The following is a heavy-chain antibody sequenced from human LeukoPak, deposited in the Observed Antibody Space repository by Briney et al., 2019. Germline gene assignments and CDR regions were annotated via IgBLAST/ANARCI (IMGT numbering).Heavy chain of an antibody. Sequence: PGGSLRLSCAASGFTVSSNYMSWVRQAPGKGLEWVSVIYSGGSTYYADSVKGRFTISRDNSKNTLYLQMNSLRAEDTAVYYCAKEEVISGNHGVYFDYWGQGTLVTVSS. CDR1: GFTVSSNY. CDR3: AKEEVISGNHGVYFDY. CDR2: IYSGGST. J-gene: IGHJ4*02. D-gene: IGHD3-22*01. V-gene: IGHV3-53*01.